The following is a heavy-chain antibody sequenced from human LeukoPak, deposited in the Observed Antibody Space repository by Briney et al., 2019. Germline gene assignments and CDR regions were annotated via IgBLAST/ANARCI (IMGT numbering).Heavy chain of an antibody. CDR3: ASARSGYSYGYDFDY. D-gene: IGHD5-18*01. Sequence: ASVKVSCKASGYTFTGYYMHWVRQAPGQGLEWMGWINPNSGGTNYAQKFQGRVTMTRDTSISTAYMELSRLRSDDTAVYYCASARSGYSYGYDFDYWGQGTLVTVSS. CDR2: INPNSGGT. J-gene: IGHJ4*02. V-gene: IGHV1-2*02. CDR1: GYTFTGYY.